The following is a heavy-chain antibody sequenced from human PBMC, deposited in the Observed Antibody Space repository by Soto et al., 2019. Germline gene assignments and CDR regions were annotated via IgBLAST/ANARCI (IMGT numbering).Heavy chain of an antibody. CDR3: ARSVAVPGAHIDY. D-gene: IGHD6-19*01. V-gene: IGHV4-59*01. J-gene: IGHJ4*02. Sequence: SETLSLTCSVSGGSISGSYWSWIRQSPGKGLEWLGYVYYTGSTNYSPSLRSRVSISVDTSKNEFSLRLSSVTAADTAVYFCARSVAVPGAHIDYWGQGTRVTVSS. CDR1: GGSISGSY. CDR2: VYYTGST.